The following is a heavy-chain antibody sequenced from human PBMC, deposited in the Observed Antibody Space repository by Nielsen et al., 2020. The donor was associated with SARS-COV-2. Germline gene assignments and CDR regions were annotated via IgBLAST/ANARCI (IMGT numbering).Heavy chain of an antibody. D-gene: IGHD5-12*01. J-gene: IGHJ6*02. CDR3: VNSGYDYSGYYYYGMDV. V-gene: IGHV3-23*01. CDR2: ISGSGGST. Sequence: GRSLRLSCAASGFTFSSYAMSWVRQAPGKGLEWVSAISGSGGSTYYADSVKGRFTISRDNSKNTLYLQMNSLRAEDTAVYYCVNSGYDYSGYYYYGMDVWGQGTTVTVSS. CDR1: GFTFSSYA.